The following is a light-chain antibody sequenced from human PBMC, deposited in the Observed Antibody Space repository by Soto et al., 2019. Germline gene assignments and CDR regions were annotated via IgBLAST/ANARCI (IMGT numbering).Light chain of an antibody. Sequence: DFVLTQSPDSLAVSLGERATINCRSSQTLLSSSDNQNYLAWSRQRPGQPPALLVYWASTRESGVPDRFSGSGSGTVFTLTISSLQAEDVAVYYCHQYFSTPLTFGGGTKLEIK. CDR1: QTLLSSSDNQNY. J-gene: IGKJ4*01. V-gene: IGKV4-1*01. CDR2: WAS. CDR3: HQYFSTPLT.